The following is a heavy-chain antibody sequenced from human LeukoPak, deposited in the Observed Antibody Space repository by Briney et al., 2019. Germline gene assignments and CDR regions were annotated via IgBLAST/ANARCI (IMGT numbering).Heavy chain of an antibody. V-gene: IGHV1-8*01. D-gene: IGHD2-15*01. CDR2: MNHNSGNT. Sequence: ASVRVSCKASGYTFSSYDMNWVRQAPGKGLEWMGWMNHNSGNTDYAEKVKGRVTITRNPSISTAYMELSSLRSEDTALYYCARGTGYCSGGSCSTGWYWGQGTLVTVSS. CDR3: ARGTGYCSGGSCSTGWY. J-gene: IGHJ4*02. CDR1: GYTFSSYD.